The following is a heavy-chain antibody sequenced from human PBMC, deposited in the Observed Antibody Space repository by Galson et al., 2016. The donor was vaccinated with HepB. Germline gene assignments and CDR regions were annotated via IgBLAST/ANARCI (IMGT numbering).Heavy chain of an antibody. CDR1: GFTFSTSW. J-gene: IGHJ4*02. Sequence: SLRLSCAASGFTFSTSWMHWVRQAPGEGLVWVSIGNNDGSDTRYADSVKGRFTISRDNAKNTLFLQMNSLRVEDTAVYYCAKGAGGYLDYWGQGTLVTVSS. CDR3: AKGAGGYLDY. D-gene: IGHD3-10*01. CDR2: GNNDGSDT. V-gene: IGHV3-74*01.